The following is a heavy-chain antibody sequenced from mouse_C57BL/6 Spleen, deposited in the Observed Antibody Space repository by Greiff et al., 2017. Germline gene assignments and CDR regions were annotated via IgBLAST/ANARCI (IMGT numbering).Heavy chain of an antibody. CDR3: ARGDYGGEAMDY. CDR1: GYAFSSYW. Sequence: VKLVESGAELVKPGASVKISCKASGYAFSSYWMNWVKQRPGKGLEWIGQIYPGDGDTNYNGKFKGKATLTADKSSSTAYMQLSSLTSEDSAVYFCARGDYGGEAMDYWGQGTSVTVSS. V-gene: IGHV1-80*01. J-gene: IGHJ4*01. D-gene: IGHD1-1*01. CDR2: IYPGDGDT.